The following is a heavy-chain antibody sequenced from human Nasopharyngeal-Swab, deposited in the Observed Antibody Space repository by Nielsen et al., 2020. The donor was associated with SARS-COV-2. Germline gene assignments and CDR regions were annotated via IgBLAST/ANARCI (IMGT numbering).Heavy chain of an antibody. CDR1: GYTFIGYY. CDR2: FNPSSGGT. CDR3: TRDRGSGYFDS. J-gene: IGHJ4*02. Sequence: ASVKVSCKTSGYTFIGYYIHWVRQAPGQGLEWMGRFNPSSGGTNYAQELQGRVTMTGDTSISKAYMELSRVRSDDTAMYYCTRDRGSGYFDSWGQGTLVIVSS. V-gene: IGHV1-2*06. D-gene: IGHD3-3*01.